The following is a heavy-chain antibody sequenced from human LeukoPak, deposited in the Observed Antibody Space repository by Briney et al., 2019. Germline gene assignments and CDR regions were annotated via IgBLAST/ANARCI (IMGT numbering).Heavy chain of an antibody. D-gene: IGHD3-3*01. J-gene: IGHJ6*02. CDR2: IKQDGSEK. Sequence: PGGSLRLSCAASGFTFSSYWMSWVRQAPGKGLEWVANIKQDGSEKYYVDSVKGRFTISRDNAKNSLYLQMNSLRAEDTAVYYCARDKKIFGVVIITAGMDVWGQGTTVTVSS. CDR1: GFTFSSYW. V-gene: IGHV3-7*03. CDR3: ARDKKIFGVVIITAGMDV.